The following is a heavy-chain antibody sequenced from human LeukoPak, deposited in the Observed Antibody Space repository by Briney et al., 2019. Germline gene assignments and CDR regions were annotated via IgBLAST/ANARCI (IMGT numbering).Heavy chain of an antibody. CDR1: GYIFTAYY. CDR2: INPNSGGT. V-gene: IGHV1-2*02. J-gene: IGHJ4*02. D-gene: IGHD3-3*01. Sequence: APVKVSCKASGYIFTAYYMHWVRQAPGQGLEWMGWINPNSGGTNYAQNFQGRVTMTGDTSITTAYMELNRLTSDDTAVYYCARESAFGVWGQGTLVTVSS. CDR3: ARESAFGV.